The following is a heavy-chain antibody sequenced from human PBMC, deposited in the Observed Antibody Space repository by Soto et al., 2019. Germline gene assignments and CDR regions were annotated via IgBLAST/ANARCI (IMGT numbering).Heavy chain of an antibody. CDR2: ISYDGSNK. Sequence: GGSLRLSCAASGFTFSSYAMHWVRQAPGKGLEWVAVISYDGSNKYYADSVKGRFTISRDNSKNTLYLQMNSLRAEDTAVYYCARDAIVVVVAATPPGEAFDIWGQGTMVTVSS. CDR1: GFTFSSYA. D-gene: IGHD2-15*01. J-gene: IGHJ3*02. CDR3: ARDAIVVVVAATPPGEAFDI. V-gene: IGHV3-30-3*01.